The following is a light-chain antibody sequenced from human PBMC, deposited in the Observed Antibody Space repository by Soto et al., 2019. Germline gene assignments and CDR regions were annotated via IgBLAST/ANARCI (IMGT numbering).Light chain of an antibody. CDR1: QSISSSY. V-gene: IGKV3-20*01. CDR2: GAS. J-gene: IGKJ3*01. CDR3: QQYSSSPPEFT. Sequence: EIVLTQSPGTLSLSPGERATLSCRASQSISSSYLAWYQQRPGQAPRLLIFGASYRATGIPGRFSGSGSGTDFTLTISRLEPEDFAVYYCQQYSSSPPEFTFGPGT.